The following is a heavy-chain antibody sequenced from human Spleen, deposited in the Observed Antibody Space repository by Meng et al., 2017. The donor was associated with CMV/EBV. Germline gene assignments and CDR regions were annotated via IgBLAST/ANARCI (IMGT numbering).Heavy chain of an antibody. CDR3: ARDLVEGWFDP. CDR1: GYSFTSYG. J-gene: IGHJ5*02. V-gene: IGHV1-18*01. D-gene: IGHD2-15*01. Sequence: SGNGSGYSFTSYGISWVRQAPGQGREWRGWISAYNGNTNYAQKLQGRVTMTTDTSTSTAYMELRSLRSDDTAVYYCARDLVEGWFDPWGQGTLVTVSS. CDR2: ISAYNGNT.